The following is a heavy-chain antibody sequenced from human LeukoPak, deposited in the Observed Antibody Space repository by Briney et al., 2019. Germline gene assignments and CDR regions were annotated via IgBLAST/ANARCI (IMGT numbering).Heavy chain of an antibody. CDR2: IVYSGSISGST. Sequence: SETLSLTCTVSGASISSYYWSWIRQPPGKGLEWIGYIVYSGSISGSTNYNPSLKSRVIMSVDTSKNQFSLRLSSVTAADTAVYYRARVYEEDWFDPWGQGTLVTVSS. J-gene: IGHJ5*02. CDR3: ARVYEEDWFDP. V-gene: IGHV4-59*01. CDR1: GASISSYY. D-gene: IGHD3-3*01.